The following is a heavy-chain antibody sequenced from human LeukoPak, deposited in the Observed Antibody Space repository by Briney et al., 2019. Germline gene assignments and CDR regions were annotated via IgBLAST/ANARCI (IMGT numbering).Heavy chain of an antibody. CDR1: GFTFSSYW. CDR3: ATGAGCGY. J-gene: IGHJ4*02. V-gene: IGHV3-7*03. CDR2: IKQDGSER. Sequence: GGSLRLSCAASGFTFSSYWMTWVRQAPGKGLEWVANIKQDGSERNYVDCVKGRLTISRDNAKNSLYLQMNTLRDEDTAVYYCATGAGCGYWGKGTLVTVSS. D-gene: IGHD6-19*01.